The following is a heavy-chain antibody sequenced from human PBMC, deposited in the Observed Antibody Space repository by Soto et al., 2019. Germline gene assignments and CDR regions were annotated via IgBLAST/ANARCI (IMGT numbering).Heavy chain of an antibody. D-gene: IGHD3-10*01. V-gene: IGHV1-69*04. Sequence: QVQVVQSGAEVKKPGSSVKVSCKASGGTFSSYTITWVRQAPGQGLEWLGRIIPIFGVTNYAQKFQDRLTMSADRPTTTAYMELSSLTSADTAVYYCVRDLESTTQTWGFGDSWGQGTLVTVSS. CDR1: GGTFSSYT. J-gene: IGHJ4*02. CDR3: VRDLESTTQTWGFGDS. CDR2: IIPIFGVT.